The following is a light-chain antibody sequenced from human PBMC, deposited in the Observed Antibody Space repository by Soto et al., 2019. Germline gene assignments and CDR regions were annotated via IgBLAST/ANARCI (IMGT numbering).Light chain of an antibody. J-gene: IGKJ1*01. CDR2: GAS. CDR1: QSVSNNN. Sequence: EIVLTQSPGTLSLSPGERATLSCRASQSVSNNNLVWFQQKSGQAPRLLIYGASSRATGIPDRFSGSGSGTDFTLTISRVEPEDFGVYYCQQYGNSLWTFGQGTKVEIK. V-gene: IGKV3-20*01. CDR3: QQYGNSLWT.